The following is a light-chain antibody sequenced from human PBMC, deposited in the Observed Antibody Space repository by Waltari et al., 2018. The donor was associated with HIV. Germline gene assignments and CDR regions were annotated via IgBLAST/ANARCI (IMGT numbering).Light chain of an antibody. J-gene: IGLJ2*01. V-gene: IGLV2-14*01. Sequence: QSVLTQPASVSWSPGPSTTISCSATTSAVAGPYYVSWYQKHPGKPPKLLIYAASTRPSWVSKRFSGSKAGNTAALTISGLQAEDEADYYCSSYTRSSTLFGGGTKVTVL. CDR1: TSAVAGPYY. CDR2: AAS. CDR3: SSYTRSSTL.